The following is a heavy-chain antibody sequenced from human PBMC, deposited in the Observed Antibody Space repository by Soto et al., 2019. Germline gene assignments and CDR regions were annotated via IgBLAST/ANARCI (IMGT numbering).Heavy chain of an antibody. CDR1: GFSVSDNY. Sequence: GGSLRLSCAVSGFSVSDNYMSWVRQAPGKGLEWVSVIYRGDATYYADSVKGRFTISRDNSKNTVYLQMNSLRAEDTAVYYCARDRSDSSRADSFDIWGQGTMVTVSS. D-gene: IGHD6-25*01. J-gene: IGHJ3*02. V-gene: IGHV3-53*01. CDR2: IYRGDAT. CDR3: ARDRSDSSRADSFDI.